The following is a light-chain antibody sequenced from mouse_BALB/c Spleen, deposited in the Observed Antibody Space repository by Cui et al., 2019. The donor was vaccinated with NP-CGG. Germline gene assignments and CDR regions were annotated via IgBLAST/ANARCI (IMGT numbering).Light chain of an antibody. J-gene: IGLJ1*01. CDR3: ALWDSNNWV. Sequence: AVVTPESALTTSPGETVTLTCRSSTGTLTNSNYAKWVQEKPDHLFTGVIGGTKKRAPGVPARFSGSLIGDKAALTITGAQTENEAIYFCALWDSNNWVFGGGTKLTVL. CDR1: TGTLTNSNY. V-gene: IGLV1*01. CDR2: GTK.